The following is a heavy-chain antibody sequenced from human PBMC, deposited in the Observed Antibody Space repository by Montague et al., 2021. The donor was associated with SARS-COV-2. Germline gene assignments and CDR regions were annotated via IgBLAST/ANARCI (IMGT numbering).Heavy chain of an antibody. V-gene: IGHV4-4*02. CDR1: GGSVNSTNW. J-gene: IGHJ4*02. D-gene: IGHD5-12*01. CDR3: ARTGAYDHFDY. CDR2: VYRTGGT. Sequence: SDTLSLTPTVSGGSVNSTNWWSWVRQPPGQGLEWIAEVYRTGGTXFNPSFRSRVTLSIDRSMNLFSLNLNSVTVADPAVYYCARTGAYDHFDYWGPGTLVTVSS.